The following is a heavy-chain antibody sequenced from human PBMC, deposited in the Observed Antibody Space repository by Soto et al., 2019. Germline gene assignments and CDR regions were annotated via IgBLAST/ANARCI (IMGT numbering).Heavy chain of an antibody. Sequence: QAQPLQSGAEMKKPGASVKVSCKASGYTFINYFIHWVRQAPGQGLEWIGIVHPSRGTADYAQKFKGRVTLTTDMSTRTVYMDLSNLRSEDTAVYYCARPLIGNTVDLWGQGTTVIVSS. CDR2: VHPSRGTA. CDR3: ARPLIGNTVDL. V-gene: IGHV1-46*01. CDR1: GYTFINYF. D-gene: IGHD1-7*01. J-gene: IGHJ3*01.